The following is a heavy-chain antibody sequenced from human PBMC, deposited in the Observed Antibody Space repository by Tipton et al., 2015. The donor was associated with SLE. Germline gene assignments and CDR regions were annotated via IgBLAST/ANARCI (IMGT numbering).Heavy chain of an antibody. Sequence: LRLSCTVSGGSISSHYWSWIRQPPGKGLEWIGYIYNSGSGNYNPSLKSRVTISVDTSTNQFSLELSSVSAADTAVYYCARSDYYGSSGYYSYAFDIWGQGTMVAVSS. CDR2: IYNSGSG. CDR1: GGSISSHY. V-gene: IGHV4-59*11. D-gene: IGHD3-22*01. J-gene: IGHJ3*02. CDR3: ARSDYYGSSGYYSYAFDI.